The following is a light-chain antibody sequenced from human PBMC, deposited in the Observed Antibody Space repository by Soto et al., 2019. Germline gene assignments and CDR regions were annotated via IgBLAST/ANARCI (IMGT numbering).Light chain of an antibody. CDR2: EAS. V-gene: IGKV1-9*01. CDR1: HDISTY. CDR3: QQLNFFPIT. Sequence: DIQLTQSPSLLSASVGDRVTITFRASHDISTYLAWYQQKPGKAPKLMIYEASTLQSGVPSRFSGSGSGTEFTLSITSLQPEDFATYYCQQLNFFPITFGQGTRLEIK. J-gene: IGKJ5*01.